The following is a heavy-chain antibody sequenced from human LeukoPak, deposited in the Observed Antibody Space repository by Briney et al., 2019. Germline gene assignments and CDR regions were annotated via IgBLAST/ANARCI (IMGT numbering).Heavy chain of an antibody. CDR3: AKDVASFYYYGMDV. CDR1: GFSFTSYA. V-gene: IGHV3-23*01. CDR2: ISGGGRNT. D-gene: IGHD5-12*01. Sequence: GGSLRLSCAASGFSFTSYAMNWVRQAPGKGLEWVAAISGGGRNTYYADSVKGRFTISRDNSKNTLYLQMNSLRAEDTAVYYCAKDVASFYYYGMDVWGQGTTVTVSS. J-gene: IGHJ6*02.